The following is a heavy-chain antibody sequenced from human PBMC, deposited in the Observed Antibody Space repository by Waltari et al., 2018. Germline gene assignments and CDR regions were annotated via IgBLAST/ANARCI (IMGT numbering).Heavy chain of an antibody. CDR1: GDSMSTSDY. D-gene: IGHD1-1*01. Sequence: QLQLQESGPGLVKPSGTLSLICAVSGDSMSTSDYWSWVRQPPGNGLEWIGQVRGDGKTNYNPSFASRVTMSLDTSTYHFALKLTSATAADTALYYCARDRGRGLYLDTWGQGTLVTVSP. V-gene: IGHV4-4*02. CDR3: ARDRGRGLYLDT. J-gene: IGHJ4*02. CDR2: VRGDGKT.